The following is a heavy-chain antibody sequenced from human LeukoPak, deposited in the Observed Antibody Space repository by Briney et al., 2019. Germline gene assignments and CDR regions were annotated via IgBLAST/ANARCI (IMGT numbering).Heavy chain of an antibody. Sequence: ASVKVSCKASGYTFTGYYMHWVRQAPGQGLEWMGWINPNSGGTNYAQKFQGRVTMTRDTSISTAYMELSRLRSDDTAVYYCARGRYYYDSSGYYFDYWGQGTLATVSS. CDR2: INPNSGGT. CDR3: ARGRYYYDSSGYYFDY. CDR1: GYTFTGYY. J-gene: IGHJ4*02. D-gene: IGHD3-22*01. V-gene: IGHV1-2*02.